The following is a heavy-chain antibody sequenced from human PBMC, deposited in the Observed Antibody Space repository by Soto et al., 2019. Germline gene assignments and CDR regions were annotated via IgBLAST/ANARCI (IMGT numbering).Heavy chain of an antibody. J-gene: IGHJ6*02. V-gene: IGHV4-61*08. CDR1: GGSASCGDYF. CDR3: ARLESLRGYGMDV. Sequence: SSETLSLTCTVSGGSASCGDYFWSWIRRPPGKGLEWIGYVHYSGSTNSNPSLKSRATISVDTSKKQFSLKLRSVTAADTAVYYCARLESLRGYGMDVWGQGTTVTVSS. D-gene: IGHD3-10*01. CDR2: VHYSGST.